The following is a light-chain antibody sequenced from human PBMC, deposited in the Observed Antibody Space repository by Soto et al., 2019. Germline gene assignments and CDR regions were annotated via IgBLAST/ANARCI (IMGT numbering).Light chain of an antibody. CDR2: EVS. CDR3: VQGTHWPWT. V-gene: IGKV2-30*02. Sequence: DVVMTQSPLSLPVTLGQPASISCRSSQSLIPSDGNTYLSWFQQRPGQSPRRLIYEVSDRDSGVPDRFTGSGSGTDFTLKISRVEAEDVGVYYCVQGTHWPWTFGQGTEVEIK. J-gene: IGKJ1*01. CDR1: QSLIPSDGNTY.